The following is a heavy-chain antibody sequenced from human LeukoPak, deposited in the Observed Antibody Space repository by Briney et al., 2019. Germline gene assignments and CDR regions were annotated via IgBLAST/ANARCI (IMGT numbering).Heavy chain of an antibody. CDR2: ISSSGGST. CDR1: GFTFSSYA. D-gene: IGHD3-10*01. J-gene: IGHJ4*02. Sequence: GGSLRLSCAASGFTFSSYAMNWVRQAPGKGLEWVSGISSSGGSTYYADSVKGRFTIPRDNSKNTLYLQMNSLRPDDTAVYYCTSPTSLGFWGQGTLVTVSS. CDR3: TSPTSLGF. V-gene: IGHV3-23*01.